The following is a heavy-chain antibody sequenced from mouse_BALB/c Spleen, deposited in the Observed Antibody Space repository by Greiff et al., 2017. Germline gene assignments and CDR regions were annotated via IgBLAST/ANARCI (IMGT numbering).Heavy chain of an antibody. CDR1: GFTFSSFG. D-gene: IGHD2-1*01. Sequence: DVHLVESGGGLVQPGGSRKLSCAASGFTFSSFGMHWVRQAPEKGLEWVAYISSGSSTIYYADTVKGRFTISRDNPKNTLFLQMTSLRSEDTAMYYCARNYGNFYWYFDVWGAGTTVTVSS. CDR2: ISSGSSTI. CDR3: ARNYGNFYWYFDV. V-gene: IGHV5-17*02. J-gene: IGHJ1*01.